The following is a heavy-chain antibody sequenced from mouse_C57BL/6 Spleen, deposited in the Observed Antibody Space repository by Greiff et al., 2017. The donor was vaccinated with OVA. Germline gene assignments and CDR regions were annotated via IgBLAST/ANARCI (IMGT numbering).Heavy chain of an antibody. V-gene: IGHV5-17*01. CDR3: ARGGYYYGSSSFDY. CDR1: GFTFSDYG. J-gene: IGHJ2*01. CDR2: ISSGSSTI. D-gene: IGHD1-1*01. Sequence: EVHLVESGGGLVKPGGSLKLSCAASGFTFSDYGMHWVRQAPEKGLEWVAYISSGSSTIYYADTVKGRFTISRDNAKNTLFLQMTSLRSEDTAMYYCARGGYYYGSSSFDYWGQGTTLTVSS.